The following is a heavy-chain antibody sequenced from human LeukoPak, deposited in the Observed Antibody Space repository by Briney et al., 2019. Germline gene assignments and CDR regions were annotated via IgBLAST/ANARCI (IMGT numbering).Heavy chain of an antibody. D-gene: IGHD3-10*01. V-gene: IGHV1-8*01. Sequence: ASVKVSCKASGYTFTSYDNNWVRQATGQGLEWMGWMNPNCGNSGYAQKFQSRVTITRNTSISTAYMELSSLRSQDTPVYYCASSGNFNDAFDIWGQGKMVTVSS. CDR2: MNPNCGNS. CDR1: GYTFTSYD. CDR3: ASSGNFNDAFDI. J-gene: IGHJ3*02.